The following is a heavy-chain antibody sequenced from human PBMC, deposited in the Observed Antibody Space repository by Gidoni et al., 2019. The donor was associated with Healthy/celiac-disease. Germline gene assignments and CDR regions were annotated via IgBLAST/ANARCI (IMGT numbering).Heavy chain of an antibody. D-gene: IGHD2-2*01. CDR1: GGSFSGYY. CDR2: INHSGST. J-gene: IGHJ4*02. Sequence: QVQLQQWGAGLLQPSETLSLTCAVYGGSFSGYYWSWIRQPPGKGLEWIGEINHSGSTNYNPSLKSRVTISVDTSKNQFSLKLSSVTAADTAVYYCARGGRVVPAAKRFDYWGQGTLVTVSS. V-gene: IGHV4-34*01. CDR3: ARGGRVVPAAKRFDY.